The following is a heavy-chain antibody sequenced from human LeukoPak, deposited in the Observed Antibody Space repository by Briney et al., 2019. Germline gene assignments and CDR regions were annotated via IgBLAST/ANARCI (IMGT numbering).Heavy chain of an antibody. V-gene: IGHV3-7*01. CDR3: ARGSQYYDFWSGYSDY. CDR1: GFPLSKHW. J-gene: IGHJ4*02. Sequence: GGSLRLSCAASGFPLSKHWMTWVRQAPGKGLECVAIIKQDGSEKYYVDSVKGRFTISRDNAKNSLYLQMNSLRAEDTAVYYCARGSQYYDFWSGYSDYWGQGTLVTVSS. CDR2: IKQDGSEK. D-gene: IGHD3-3*01.